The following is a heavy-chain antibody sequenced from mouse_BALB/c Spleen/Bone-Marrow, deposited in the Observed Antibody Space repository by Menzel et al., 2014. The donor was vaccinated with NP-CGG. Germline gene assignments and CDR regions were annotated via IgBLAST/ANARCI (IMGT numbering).Heavy chain of an antibody. J-gene: IGHJ3*01. CDR3: ARDHVVGY. V-gene: IGHV5-6-3*01. CDR2: INNNGGST. Sequence: EVMLVESGGGLVQPGGSLKLSCAASGFTFSTYGMSWVRQTPDERLELVASINNNGGSTYYPDSVKGRFTISRDNAKNTLYLQMSSLKSEDTAMYYCARDHVVGYWGQGTLVTVSA. CDR1: GFTFSTYG.